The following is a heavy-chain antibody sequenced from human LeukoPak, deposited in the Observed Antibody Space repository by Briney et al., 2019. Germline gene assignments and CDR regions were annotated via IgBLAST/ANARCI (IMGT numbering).Heavy chain of an antibody. D-gene: IGHD2-2*03. CDR1: GGSISSGSYY. V-gene: IGHV4-61*02. Sequence: SQTLSLTCTVSGGSISSGSYYWSWIRQPAGKGLEWTGRIYTSGSTNYNPSLKSRVTISVDTSKNQFSLKLSSVTAADTAVYYCARSSGYCSSTSCYPYDYWGQGTLVTVSS. CDR2: IYTSGST. J-gene: IGHJ4*02. CDR3: ARSSGYCSSTSCYPYDY.